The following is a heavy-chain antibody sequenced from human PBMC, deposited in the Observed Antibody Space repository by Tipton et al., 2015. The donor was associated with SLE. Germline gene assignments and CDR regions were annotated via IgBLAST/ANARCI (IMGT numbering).Heavy chain of an antibody. CDR1: GGSISSYY. CDR2: IYYSGST. CDR3: TRDKTNNYYYYYMDV. J-gene: IGHJ6*03. Sequence: TLSLTCTVSGGSISSYYWSWIRQPPGKGLEWIGYIYYSGSTNYNPSLKSRVTISVDTSRNQFSLRLSSVTAADTAIYYCTRDKTNNYYYYYMDVWGKGTTVTVSS. V-gene: IGHV4-59*12. D-gene: IGHD1/OR15-1a*01.